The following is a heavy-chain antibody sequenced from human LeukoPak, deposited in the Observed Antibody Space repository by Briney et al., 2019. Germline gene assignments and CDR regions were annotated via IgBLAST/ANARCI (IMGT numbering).Heavy chain of an antibody. V-gene: IGHV3-23*01. J-gene: IGHJ6*03. D-gene: IGHD2-21*01. CDR2: ILASGGNT. CDR3: AKYSGEDYLYRYMHV. Sequence: PGGSLRLSCAASGFTFGSYAMSWVRQAPGKGLEWVSAILASGGNTYNADSVKGRFTISRDNSKNTLFLQMNSLRGADTAVYYCAKYSGEDYLYRYMHVWGTGTTVTVSS. CDR1: GFTFGSYA.